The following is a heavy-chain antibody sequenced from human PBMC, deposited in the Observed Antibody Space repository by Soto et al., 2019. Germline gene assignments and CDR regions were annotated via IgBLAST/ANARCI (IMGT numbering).Heavy chain of an antibody. CDR2: ISASGGST. Sequence: EVQLLESGGGLVQPGGSLRLSCAASGFTFSSYALIWVRQDPGKGLEWLSAISASGGSTYYAGSVKGRFTISRDNSNNTLYLQMNSLRAEDTAVYYCAKGGKSIAAAGDYWGQGTLVTVSS. D-gene: IGHD6-13*01. V-gene: IGHV3-23*01. J-gene: IGHJ4*02. CDR1: GFTFSSYA. CDR3: AKGGKSIAAAGDY.